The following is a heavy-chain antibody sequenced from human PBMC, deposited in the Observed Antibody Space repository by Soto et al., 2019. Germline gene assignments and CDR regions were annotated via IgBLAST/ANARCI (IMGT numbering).Heavy chain of an antibody. CDR1: GGSISSSSYY. D-gene: IGHD3-9*01. CDR2: IYYSGST. V-gene: IGHV4-39*01. CDR3: ARHSFGGYFDCRGPSHNWFDP. Sequence: QLQLQESGPGLVKPSETLSLTCTVSGGSISSSSYYWGWIRQPPGKGLEWIGSIYYSGSTYYNPSLKSRVTISVDTSKNQFSLKLSSVTAADTAVYYCARHSFGGYFDCRGPSHNWFDPWGQGTLVTVSS. J-gene: IGHJ5*02.